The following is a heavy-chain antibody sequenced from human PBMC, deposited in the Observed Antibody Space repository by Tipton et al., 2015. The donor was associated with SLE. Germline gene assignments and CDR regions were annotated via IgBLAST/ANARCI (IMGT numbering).Heavy chain of an antibody. CDR2: IYYQSKWYS. D-gene: IGHD3-16*01. CDR3: ARGWLRTGFAF. V-gene: IGHV6-1*01. Sequence: GLVKPSQTLSLTCAISGDSVATKGAAWNWIRQSPSRGLEWLGRIYYQSKWYSDFAVSVQSRITIIPGTSENHFSLQLNSVTPEDTAIYYCARGWLRTGFAFWGQGTLVTVSS. CDR1: GDSVATKGAA. J-gene: IGHJ4*02.